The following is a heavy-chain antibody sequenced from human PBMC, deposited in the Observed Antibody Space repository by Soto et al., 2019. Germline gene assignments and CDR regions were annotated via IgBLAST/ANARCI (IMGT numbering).Heavy chain of an antibody. CDR2: ISGSGGST. J-gene: IGHJ3*02. Sequence: GGSLRLSCAASGFTFSSYAMSWVRQATGKGLEWVSAISGSGGSTYYADSVKGRFTISRDNSKNTLYLQMNSLRAEDTAVYYCAKVPVVGVVAPDAFNIWGQGKIVTVSS. V-gene: IGHV3-23*01. D-gene: IGHD2-15*01. CDR1: GFTFSSYA. CDR3: AKVPVVGVVAPDAFNI.